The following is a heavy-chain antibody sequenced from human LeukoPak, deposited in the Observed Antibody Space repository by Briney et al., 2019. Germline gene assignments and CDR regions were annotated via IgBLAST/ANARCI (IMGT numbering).Heavy chain of an antibody. Sequence: SETLSLTCAIYGGSFGGYYWSWIRQPPGKGLEWIGSVYYSGSTYYNPSLKSRVTISVDTSKNQFSLKLSSVTAADTAVYFCAREPRYYYDSSGYSPFDNWGQGTLVTVSS. D-gene: IGHD3-22*01. CDR3: AREPRYYYDSSGYSPFDN. CDR1: GGSFGGYY. V-gene: IGHV4-34*01. CDR2: VYYSGST. J-gene: IGHJ4*02.